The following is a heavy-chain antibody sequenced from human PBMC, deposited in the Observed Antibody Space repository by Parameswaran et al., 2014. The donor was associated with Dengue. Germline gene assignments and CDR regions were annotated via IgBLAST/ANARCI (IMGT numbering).Heavy chain of an antibody. D-gene: IGHD3-16*01. Sequence: VRQMPGKGLERMGRIDPSDSYTNYSPSFQGHVTISADKSISTAYLQWSSLKASDTAMYYCARLAAGEYYFDYWGQGTLVTVSS. V-gene: IGHV5-10-1*01. CDR3: ARLAAGEYYFDY. J-gene: IGHJ4*02. CDR2: IDPSDSYT.